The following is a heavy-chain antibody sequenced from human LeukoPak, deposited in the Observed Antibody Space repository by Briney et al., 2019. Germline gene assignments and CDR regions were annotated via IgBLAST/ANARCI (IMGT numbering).Heavy chain of an antibody. J-gene: IGHJ6*03. CDR1: GGSISSYY. D-gene: IGHD6-6*01. CDR2: IYYSGST. V-gene: IGHV4-59*01. CDR3: ARDVFSWGPSSSYYYYYMDV. Sequence: PSETLSLTCTVSGGSISSYYWSWIRQPPGKGLEWIGYIYYSGSTNYNPSLKSRVTISVDTSKNQFSLKLSSVTAADTAVYYCARDVFSWGPSSSYYYYYMDVWGKGTTVTVSS.